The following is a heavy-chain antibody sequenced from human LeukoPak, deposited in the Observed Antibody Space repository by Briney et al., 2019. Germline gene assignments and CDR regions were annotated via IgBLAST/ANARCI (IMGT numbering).Heavy chain of an antibody. V-gene: IGHV1-2*02. Sequence: ASVKVSCQAAGYTFTGYYMHWVRQAPGQGLEWMGWINPNSGGTNYAQKFQGRVTMTRDTSIRTDYMELSRLGTDDTGVYYWARHYSRQENWFDPWGQGTLVTVSS. D-gene: IGHD6-13*01. CDR3: ARHYSRQENWFDP. J-gene: IGHJ5*02. CDR2: INPNSGGT. CDR1: GYTFTGYY.